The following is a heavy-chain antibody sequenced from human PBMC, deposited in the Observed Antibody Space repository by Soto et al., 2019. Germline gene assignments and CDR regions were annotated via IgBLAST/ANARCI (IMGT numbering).Heavy chain of an antibody. CDR3: ARDGSLDAFDV. Sequence: EVQLVESGGGLVQPGGSLRLSCAASGFTFTSYWMHWVRQAPGRGLVWVSRIHSDGSSTSYADSVKGRFTISRDNAKNTLYLQMNSLRAEDTAVYYCARDGSLDAFDVWGQGTMVTVSS. V-gene: IGHV3-74*01. J-gene: IGHJ3*01. D-gene: IGHD1-26*01. CDR2: IHSDGSST. CDR1: GFTFTSYW.